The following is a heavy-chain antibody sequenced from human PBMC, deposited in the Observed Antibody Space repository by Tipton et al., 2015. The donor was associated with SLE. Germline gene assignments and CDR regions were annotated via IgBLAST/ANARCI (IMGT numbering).Heavy chain of an antibody. Sequence: SLRLSCVASGFAFRSYGMHWVRLAPGKGLEWVSSIDSSSTYISYAASVEGRFTISRDNPKNSLFLHMNSLRAEDAAVYYCARGGAGDSYYFFDLWGRGTLVTVYS. D-gene: IGHD2/OR15-2a*01. CDR3: ARGGAGDSYYFFDL. CDR1: GFAFRSYG. J-gene: IGHJ2*01. V-gene: IGHV3-21*01. CDR2: IDSSSTYI.